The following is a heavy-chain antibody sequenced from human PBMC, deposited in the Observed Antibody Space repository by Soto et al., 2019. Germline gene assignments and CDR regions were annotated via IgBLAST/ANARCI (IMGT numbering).Heavy chain of an antibody. CDR1: GGSISSGDDY. Sequence: QVQLQESGPGLVKPSQTLSLTCSVSGGSISSGDDYWNWIRQPPGKSLEWIGYIYYSGDTNYNPSLESRLTMSVDKSQTQFSLNLISVTAADTAVYYCAGKTVTTLTRSRHPFSYWGHGILFTVSS. J-gene: IGHJ4*01. V-gene: IGHV4-30-4*01. CDR2: IYYSGDT. CDR3: AGKTVTTLTRSRHPFSY. D-gene: IGHD4-17*01.